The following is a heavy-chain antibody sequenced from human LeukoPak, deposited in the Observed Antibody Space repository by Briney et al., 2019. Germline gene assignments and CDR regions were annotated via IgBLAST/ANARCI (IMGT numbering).Heavy chain of an antibody. CDR1: GYTFTSYY. CDR3: ARDHGGDTAMVPALDY. CDR2: INPSGGST. V-gene: IGHV1-46*01. Sequence: ASVKVSCKASGYTFTSYYMHWVRQAPGQGLEWMGIINPSGGSTSYAQKFQGSVTMTRDTSTSTVYMELSSLRSEDTAVYYCARDHGGDTAMVPALDYWGQGTLVTVSS. J-gene: IGHJ4*02. D-gene: IGHD5-18*01.